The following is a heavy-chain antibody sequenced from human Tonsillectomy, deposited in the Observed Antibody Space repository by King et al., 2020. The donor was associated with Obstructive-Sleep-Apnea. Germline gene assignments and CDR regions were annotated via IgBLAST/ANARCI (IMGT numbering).Heavy chain of an antibody. J-gene: IGHJ6*02. Sequence: LQLQESGPGLVKPSQTLSLTCTVPSGSFSSGGYYWSWIRQHPGKGLEWVGYIYYTGTTYYNPSLKSRVTISIDMFKNQFSLKLSSVTAADTAVYYCASGTGLHPGQDYYFGMDVWGQGTTVTVSS. D-gene: IGHD7-27*01. CDR3: ASGTGLHPGQDYYFGMDV. V-gene: IGHV4-31*03. CDR2: IYYTGTT. CDR1: SGSFSSGGYY.